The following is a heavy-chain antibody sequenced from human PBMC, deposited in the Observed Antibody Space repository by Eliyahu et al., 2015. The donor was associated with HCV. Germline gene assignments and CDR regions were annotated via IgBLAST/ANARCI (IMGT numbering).Heavy chain of an antibody. J-gene: IGHJ6*02. CDR2: ISSSSSTI. Sequence: EVQLVESGGGLVQPGGSLXLSCAASGFTFXSYSMNWVRQAPGKGLEWVSYISSSSSTIYYADSVKGRFTISRDNAKNSLYLQMNSLRAEDTAVYYCATLGETGTLYYYYYYGMDVWGQGTTVTVSS. CDR3: ATLGETGTLYYYYYYGMDV. V-gene: IGHV3-48*01. CDR1: GFTFXSYS. D-gene: IGHD1-1*01.